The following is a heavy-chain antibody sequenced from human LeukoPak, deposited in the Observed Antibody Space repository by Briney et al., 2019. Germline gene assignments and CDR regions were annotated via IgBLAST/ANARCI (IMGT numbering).Heavy chain of an antibody. D-gene: IGHD3-3*01. CDR3: ARDRGVVGPAYCYYGMDV. V-gene: IGHV4-30-4*01. CDR2: IYYSGST. Sequence: SETLSLTCTVSGGSISSGDYYWSWIRQPPGKGLEWIGYIYYSGSTYYNPSLKSRVTISVDTSKNQFSLKLSSVTAADTAVYYCARDRGVVGPAYCYYGMDVWGQGTTVTVSS. CDR1: GGSISSGDYY. J-gene: IGHJ6*02.